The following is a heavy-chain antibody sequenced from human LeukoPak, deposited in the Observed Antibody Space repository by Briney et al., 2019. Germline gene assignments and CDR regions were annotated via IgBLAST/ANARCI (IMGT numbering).Heavy chain of an antibody. CDR3: ARAKKYCSSTSCYFDY. D-gene: IGHD2-2*01. CDR2: MNPNSGNK. CDR1: GYTLTSYD. J-gene: IGHJ4*02. Sequence: SSVKVSCKASGYTLTSYDINWVRQPTGQGLEWVGWMNPNSGNKGYAQKFQGRVTITRNTSISTAYMELSSLRSEDTAVYYCARAKKYCSSTSCYFDYWGQGTLVTVSS. V-gene: IGHV1-8*03.